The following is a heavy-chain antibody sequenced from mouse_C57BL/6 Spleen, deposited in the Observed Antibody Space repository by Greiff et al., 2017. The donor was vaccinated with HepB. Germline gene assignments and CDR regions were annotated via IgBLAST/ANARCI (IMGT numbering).Heavy chain of an antibody. Sequence: EVHLVESGGGLVKPGGSLKLSCAASGFTFSDYGMHWVRQAPEKGLEWVAYISSGSSTIYYADTVKGRFTISRDNAKNTLFLQMTSLRSEDTAMYYCAREEIYDGYDALDYWGQGTTLTVAS. J-gene: IGHJ2*01. CDR1: GFTFSDYG. CDR3: AREEIYDGYDALDY. CDR2: ISSGSSTI. D-gene: IGHD2-2*01. V-gene: IGHV5-17*01.